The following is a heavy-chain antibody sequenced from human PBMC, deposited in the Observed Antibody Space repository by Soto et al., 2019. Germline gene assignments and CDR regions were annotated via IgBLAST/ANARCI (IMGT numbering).Heavy chain of an antibody. CDR3: ARDPPRFGVIVPAVTYGLDV. V-gene: IGHV1-46*01. D-gene: IGHD2-2*01. J-gene: IGHJ6*02. CDR1: GYTFSTYY. Sequence: QVQLVQSGAEVKKPGASVKVSCKASGYTFSTYYMHWVRQAPGQGPEWMGIINPSGGSTTYAQKFQGRVTMTRDTSTSTVYMELRSLRSEDTAVYYCARDPPRFGVIVPAVTYGLDVWGQGTTVTVSS. CDR2: INPSGGST.